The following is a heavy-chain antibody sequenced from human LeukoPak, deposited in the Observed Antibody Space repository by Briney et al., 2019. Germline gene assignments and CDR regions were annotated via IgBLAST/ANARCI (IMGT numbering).Heavy chain of an antibody. J-gene: IGHJ5*02. V-gene: IGHV3-7*01. CDR2: IKQDGSEK. CDR1: GFTFSSYW. CDR3: ARDIARYYADH. Sequence: GGSLRLSCAASGFTFSSYWMTWVRQAPGKGLEWVANIKQDGSEKYYVDSVKGRFIISRDNAKNSLYLQMNSLRAEDTAVYYCARDIARYYADHWGQGTLVTVSS. D-gene: IGHD3-3*01.